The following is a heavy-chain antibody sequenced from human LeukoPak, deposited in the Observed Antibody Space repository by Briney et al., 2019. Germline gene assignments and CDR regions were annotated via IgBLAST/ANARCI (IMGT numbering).Heavy chain of an antibody. D-gene: IGHD3-10*01. V-gene: IGHV4-39*01. CDR1: GDSISCSTCY. CDR2: LYHTGTI. J-gene: IGHJ4*02. Sequence: SETLSLTCTVSGDSISCSTCYWGWIRQPPGKGLEWIGSLYHTGTIYYNASLRSRVTIFGDTSDNQLSLKLNSVTAADTAVYYCSRLWFGGEGQWGQGTLVTVS. CDR3: SRLWFGGEGQ.